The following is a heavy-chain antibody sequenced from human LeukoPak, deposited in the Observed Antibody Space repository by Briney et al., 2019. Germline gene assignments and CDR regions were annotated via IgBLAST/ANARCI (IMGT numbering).Heavy chain of an antibody. CDR2: ISSSSTYT. Sequence: GGSLRLSCAASGFTFSDYYMSWIRQAPGKGLEWVSYISSSSTYTNYADSVKGRFTISRDNAKNSLYLQVNSLRAEDTAVYYCARDRVAATTSYFDYWGQGTLVTVSS. V-gene: IGHV3-11*05. D-gene: IGHD6-19*01. J-gene: IGHJ4*02. CDR1: GFTFSDYY. CDR3: ARDRVAATTSYFDY.